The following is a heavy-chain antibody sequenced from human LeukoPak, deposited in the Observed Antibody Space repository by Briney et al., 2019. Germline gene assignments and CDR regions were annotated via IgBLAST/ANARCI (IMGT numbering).Heavy chain of an antibody. CDR2: ISGSGGST. CDR3: AKDTSIAARPFQADY. D-gene: IGHD6-6*01. Sequence: SGGSLRLSCAASGFTFSSYWMSWVRQAPGKGLEWVSAISGSGGSTYYADSVKGRFTISRDNSKNTLYLQMNSLRAEDTAVYYCAKDTSIAARPFQADYWGQGTLVTVSS. CDR1: GFTFSSYW. J-gene: IGHJ4*02. V-gene: IGHV3-23*01.